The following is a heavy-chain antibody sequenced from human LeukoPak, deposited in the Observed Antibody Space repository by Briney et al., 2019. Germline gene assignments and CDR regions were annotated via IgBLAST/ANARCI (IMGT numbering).Heavy chain of an antibody. CDR2: ISYDGGNE. J-gene: IGHJ6*03. V-gene: IGHV3-30*03. CDR3: ARDRELRYFDWLSYYYYYYMDV. Sequence: GGSLRLSCAASGFTFSSYGMHWVRQAPGKGLEWVTVISYDGGNEYYADSVKGRFTISRDNSKNTLYLQMNSLRAEDTAVYYCARDRELRYFDWLSYYYYYYMDVWGKGTTVTVSS. CDR1: GFTFSSYG. D-gene: IGHD3-9*01.